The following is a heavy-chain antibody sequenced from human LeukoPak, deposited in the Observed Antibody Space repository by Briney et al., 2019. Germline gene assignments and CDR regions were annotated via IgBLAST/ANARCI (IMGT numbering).Heavy chain of an antibody. CDR2: IYYSAST. V-gene: IGHV4-34*01. D-gene: IGHD1-26*01. Sequence: SETLSLTCAVYGGSFSGYYWSWIRQPPGKGLEWIGSIYYSASTYYNPSLKSRVTISLDTSKNQFSLKLSSVTAADTAVYYCARDLLGWELHYFDYWGQGTLVTVPS. CDR1: GGSFSGYY. J-gene: IGHJ4*02. CDR3: ARDLLGWELHYFDY.